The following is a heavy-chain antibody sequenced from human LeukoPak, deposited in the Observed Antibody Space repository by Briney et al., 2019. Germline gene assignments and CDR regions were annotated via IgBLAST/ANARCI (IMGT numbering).Heavy chain of an antibody. J-gene: IGHJ4*02. V-gene: IGHV3-49*04. CDR2: IRSKIYGGTP. Sequence: LRLSCTASGFTFGDYAMTWVRQAPGKGLEWVGFIRSKIYGGTPEYAASVKGRFTISRDDSKGIAYLQMDSLKTEDTAVYYCTRDQTPYYWGQGTLVTVSS. CDR1: GFTFGDYA. CDR3: TRDQTPYY.